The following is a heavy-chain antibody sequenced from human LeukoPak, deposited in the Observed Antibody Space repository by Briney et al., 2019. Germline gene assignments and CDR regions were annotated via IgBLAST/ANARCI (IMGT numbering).Heavy chain of an antibody. Sequence: GASVKVSCKASGYSFDRYGISWVRQAPGQGLEWLGWIGAFNGNTNYAQNLQGRVTMTADTSTTTAYMELRGLSSDDTAVYYCARDFLSYDGSENHFEDTFDIWGQGTMVTVSS. CDR3: ARDFLSYDGSENHFEDTFDI. D-gene: IGHD3-22*01. CDR2: IGAFNGNT. V-gene: IGHV1-18*01. J-gene: IGHJ3*02. CDR1: GYSFDRYG.